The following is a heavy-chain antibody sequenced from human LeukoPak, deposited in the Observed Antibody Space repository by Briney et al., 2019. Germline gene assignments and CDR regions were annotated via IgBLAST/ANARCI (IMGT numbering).Heavy chain of an antibody. V-gene: IGHV1-46*01. Sequence: ASVKVSCKASGYTFTSYYMHWVRQAPGQGLEWMGIINPSGGSTSYAQKFQGRVTTTRDTSTSTVYMELSSLRSEDTAVYYCARDGNGANWFDPWGQGTLVTVSS. CDR3: ARDGNGANWFDP. CDR1: GYTFTSYY. J-gene: IGHJ5*02. CDR2: INPSGGST. D-gene: IGHD1-1*01.